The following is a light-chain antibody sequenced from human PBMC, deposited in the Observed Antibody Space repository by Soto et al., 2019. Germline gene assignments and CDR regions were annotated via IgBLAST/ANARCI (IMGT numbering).Light chain of an antibody. J-gene: IGKJ1*01. CDR2: DAS. CDR1: QSISNW. CDR3: QLYNSYSS. V-gene: IGKV1-5*01. Sequence: DIQVTQSPSTLPASVAARVSITCRASQSISNWLAWYQQKPGNSPKLLIYDASSLDSGVPSRFSGSGSGTEFTLTISSLQPDDFATYYCQLYNSYSSFGQGTKV.